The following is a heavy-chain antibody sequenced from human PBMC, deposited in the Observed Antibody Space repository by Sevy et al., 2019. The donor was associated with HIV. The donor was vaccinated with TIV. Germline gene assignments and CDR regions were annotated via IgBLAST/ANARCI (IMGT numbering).Heavy chain of an antibody. V-gene: IGHV3-21*01. CDR3: ARGDYYGSLYYFDY. Sequence: GGSLRLPCAASGFTFSNYFMNWVRQAPGKGLEWVSSISSGSSYIFYADSLKGRFTISRDNAKNSLYLHMNSLRAQDTAVYYWARGDYYGSLYYFDYWGPGTLVTVSS. CDR2: ISSGSSYI. CDR1: GFTFSNYF. J-gene: IGHJ4*02. D-gene: IGHD3-10*01.